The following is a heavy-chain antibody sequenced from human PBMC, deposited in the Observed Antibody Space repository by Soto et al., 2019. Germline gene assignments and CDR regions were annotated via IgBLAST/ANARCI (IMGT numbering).Heavy chain of an antibody. Sequence: SETLSLTCTVSGASISGFYWSWIRKSAGKGLEWIGRIYATGTTDYNPSLKSRVMMSVDTSKKQFSLKLRSVTAADTAVYYCVRDGTKTLRDWFDPWGQGISVTAPQ. D-gene: IGHD1-1*01. CDR3: VRDGTKTLRDWFDP. J-gene: IGHJ5*02. CDR2: IYATGTT. V-gene: IGHV4-4*07. CDR1: GASISGFY.